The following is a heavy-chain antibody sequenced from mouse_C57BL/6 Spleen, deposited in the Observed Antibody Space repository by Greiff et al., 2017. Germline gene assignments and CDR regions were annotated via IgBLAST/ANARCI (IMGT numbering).Heavy chain of an antibody. CDR2: IYPRSGNT. D-gene: IGHD1-1*01. CDR3: ARDRTTVNYFDY. CDR1: GYTFTSYG. J-gene: IGHJ2*01. Sequence: VQLQQSGAELARPGASVKLSCKASGYTFTSYGISWVKQRTGQGLEWIGEIYPRSGNTYYNEKFKGKATLTADKSSSTAYMELRSLTSEDSAVYFCARDRTTVNYFDYWGQCTTLTVSS. V-gene: IGHV1-81*01.